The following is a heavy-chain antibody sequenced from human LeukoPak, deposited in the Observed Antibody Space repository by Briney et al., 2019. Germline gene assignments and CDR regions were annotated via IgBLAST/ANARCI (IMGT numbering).Heavy chain of an antibody. CDR1: GFTFSSYS. V-gene: IGHV3-21*01. CDR3: ARYSGSYYSLNYYYGMDV. CDR2: ISSSSSYI. D-gene: IGHD1-26*01. J-gene: IGHJ6*02. Sequence: GGSLRLSCAASGFTFSSYSMNWVRQAPGKGLESVSSISSSSSYIYYADSVKGRFTISRDNAKNSLYLQMNSLRAEDTAVYYCARYSGSYYSLNYYYGMDVWGQGTTVTVSS.